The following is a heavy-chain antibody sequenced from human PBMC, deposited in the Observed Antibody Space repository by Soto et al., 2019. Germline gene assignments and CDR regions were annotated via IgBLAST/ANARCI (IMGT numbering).Heavy chain of an antibody. Sequence: GGSLRLSCAASGFTFSSYWMSWVRQAPGKGLEWVANIKQDGSEKYYVDSVKGRFTISRDNAKNSLYLQMNSLRAEDTAVYYCARDFFTGAPGFVDYWGQGTLVTVSS. CDR2: IKQDGSEK. CDR1: GFTFSSYW. J-gene: IGHJ4*02. D-gene: IGHD3-10*01. CDR3: ARDFFTGAPGFVDY. V-gene: IGHV3-7*01.